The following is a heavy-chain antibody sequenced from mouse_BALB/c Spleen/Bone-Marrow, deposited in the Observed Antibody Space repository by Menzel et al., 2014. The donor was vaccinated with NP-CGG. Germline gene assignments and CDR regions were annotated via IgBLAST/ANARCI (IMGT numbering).Heavy chain of an antibody. D-gene: IGHD2-14*01. V-gene: IGHV1-54*01. CDR2: INPGSDIT. CDR3: ARRDYRYDVGPLDY. CDR1: GYAFTNYL. J-gene: IGHJ2*01. Sequence: QVQLQQSGAELVRPGPSVKVSCKASGYAFTNYLIEWVKQRPGQGLEWIGVINPGSDITNYNEKFKGKATLTADTSSSTAYMQLSSLTSDDSAVYFCARRDYRYDVGPLDYWGQGTTLTVSS.